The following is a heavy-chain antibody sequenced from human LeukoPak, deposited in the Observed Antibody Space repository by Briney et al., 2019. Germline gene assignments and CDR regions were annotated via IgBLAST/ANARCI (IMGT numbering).Heavy chain of an antibody. D-gene: IGHD5-12*01. J-gene: IGHJ4*02. CDR3: ASAYSGYDQRLIQYDY. CDR1: GGSFSGYY. CDR2: INHSGST. Sequence: SETLSLTCAVYGGSFSGYYWSWIRQPPGKGLEWIGEINHSGSTNYNPSLKSRVTISVDTSKNQFSLKLSSVTAADAAVYYCASAYSGYDQRLIQYDYWGQGTLVTVSS. V-gene: IGHV4-34*01.